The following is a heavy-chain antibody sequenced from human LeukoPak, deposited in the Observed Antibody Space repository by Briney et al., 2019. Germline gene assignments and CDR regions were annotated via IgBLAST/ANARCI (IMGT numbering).Heavy chain of an antibody. Sequence: PGGSPRLSCAASRFTFSSYTIHWVRQAPGKGLEWVAVISYDGNNKYYADSVKGRFTISRDSSKSTLYLQMNSLRAEDTAVYYCARPREDYYYGMDVWGQGTTVTVSS. CDR2: ISYDGNNK. D-gene: IGHD1-26*01. J-gene: IGHJ6*02. V-gene: IGHV3-30-3*01. CDR3: ARPREDYYYGMDV. CDR1: RFTFSSYT.